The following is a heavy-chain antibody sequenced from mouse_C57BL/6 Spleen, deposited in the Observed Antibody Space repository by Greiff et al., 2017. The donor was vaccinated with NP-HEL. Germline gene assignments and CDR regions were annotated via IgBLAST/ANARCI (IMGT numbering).Heavy chain of an antibody. CDR3: ARDTVVATDAMDY. CDR1: GYTFTDYY. CDR2: INPYNGGT. Sequence: EVQGVESGPVLVKPGASVKMSCKASGYTFTDYYMNWVKQSHGKSLEWIGVINPYNGGTSYNQKFKGKATLTVDKSSSTAYMELNSLTSEDSAVYYCARDTVVATDAMDYWGQGTSVTVSS. J-gene: IGHJ4*01. V-gene: IGHV1-19*01. D-gene: IGHD1-1*01.